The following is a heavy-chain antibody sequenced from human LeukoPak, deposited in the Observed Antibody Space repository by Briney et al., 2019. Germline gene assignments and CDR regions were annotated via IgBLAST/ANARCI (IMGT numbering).Heavy chain of an antibody. V-gene: IGHV1-18*01. Sequence: GASVKVSCKASGYTFTSYGISWVRQAPGQGLEWMGWISAYNGNTNYAQKLQGRVTMTTDTSTSTAYMELRSLRSDDTAVYYCASLIAVAGYREYFQHWGQGTLVTVSS. CDR1: GYTFTSYG. CDR2: ISAYNGNT. J-gene: IGHJ1*01. CDR3: ASLIAVAGYREYFQH. D-gene: IGHD6-19*01.